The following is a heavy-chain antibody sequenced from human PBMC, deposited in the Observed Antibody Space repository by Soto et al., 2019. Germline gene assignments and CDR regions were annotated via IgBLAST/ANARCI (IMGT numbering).Heavy chain of an antibody. CDR3: ASRTYAMDI. Sequence: QVQLQESGPGLVKPSGTLSLTCAVSGGSISSSNWWSWVRQPPGKGLEWIGEIFHNGNTYSIPSLTRRATLSVDESKNQFSLNLTSVTAGDTAVYYCASRTYAMDIWGQGTTVTGSS. CDR2: IFHNGNT. J-gene: IGHJ6*02. V-gene: IGHV4-4*02. CDR1: GGSISSSNW.